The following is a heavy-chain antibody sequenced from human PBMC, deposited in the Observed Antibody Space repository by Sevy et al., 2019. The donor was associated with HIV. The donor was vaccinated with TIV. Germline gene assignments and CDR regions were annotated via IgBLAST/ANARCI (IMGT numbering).Heavy chain of an antibody. CDR3: ARVPPRDSGSLVGVDY. CDR1: GYTFTSYG. D-gene: IGHD1-26*01. CDR2: ISAYNGNT. Sequence: ASVKVSCKASGYTFTSYGISWVRQAPGQGLEWMGWISAYNGNTNYAQKLHGRVTMTTDTSTSTAYMELRSLRSDDTAVYYCARVPPRDSGSLVGVDYWGQGTLVTVSS. V-gene: IGHV1-18*01. J-gene: IGHJ4*02.